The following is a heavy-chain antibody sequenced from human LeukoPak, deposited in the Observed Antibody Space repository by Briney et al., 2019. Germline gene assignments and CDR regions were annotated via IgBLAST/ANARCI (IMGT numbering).Heavy chain of an antibody. CDR1: GDSLSSTSDF. CDR3: ASGADIAAAVDY. J-gene: IGHJ4*02. D-gene: IGHD6-13*01. CDR2: ILYTGST. Sequence: PSETLSLTCTVSGDSLSSTSDFWGWIRQPPGKGLEWIGSILYTGSTYYNPSLKSRVTISLDTSKNQFSLNPSSVTAADTAVYFCASGADIAAAVDYWGQGTLVTVSS. V-gene: IGHV4-39*07.